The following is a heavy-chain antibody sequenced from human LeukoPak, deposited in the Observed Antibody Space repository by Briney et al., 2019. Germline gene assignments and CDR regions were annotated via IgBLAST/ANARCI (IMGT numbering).Heavy chain of an antibody. Sequence: SETLSLTCTVSGRSISSSSYYWGWIRQPPGKGLEWIGSIYYSGSTYYNPSLKSRVTISVDTSKNQFSLKLSSVTAADTAVYYCARHAIVGATIGYWGQGTLVTVSS. D-gene: IGHD1-26*01. J-gene: IGHJ4*02. CDR3: ARHAIVGATIGY. CDR2: IYYSGST. CDR1: GRSISSSSYY. V-gene: IGHV4-39*01.